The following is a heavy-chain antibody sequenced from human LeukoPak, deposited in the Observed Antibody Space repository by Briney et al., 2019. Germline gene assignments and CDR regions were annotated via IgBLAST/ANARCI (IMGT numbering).Heavy chain of an antibody. J-gene: IGHJ4*02. CDR1: GFTFSDYY. V-gene: IGHV3-11*06. CDR2: ISSGSSYT. Sequence: GGSLRLSCAASGFTFSDYYMSWIRQAPGKGLVWVSYISSGSSYTDYADSVKGRFTISRDDAKNSLYLQMNSLRAEDTAVYYCARGHYELWYWGQGTMVTVSS. CDR3: ARGHYELWY. D-gene: IGHD3-10*01.